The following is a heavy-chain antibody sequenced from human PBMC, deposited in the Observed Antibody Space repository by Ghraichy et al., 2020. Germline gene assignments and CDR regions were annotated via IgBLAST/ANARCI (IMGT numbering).Heavy chain of an antibody. D-gene: IGHD2/OR15-2a*01. CDR1: GGSISVGTW. CDR3: ARNFSP. Sequence: SETLSLTCTVSGGSISVGTWWSWVRQPPGKGLEWIAEISDAGGTNYNPSLKSRVTISVDKSKNHFSLNLNSVTAADTAVYYCARNFSPWGQGTLVTVSS. V-gene: IGHV4-4*02. CDR2: ISDAGGT. J-gene: IGHJ5*02.